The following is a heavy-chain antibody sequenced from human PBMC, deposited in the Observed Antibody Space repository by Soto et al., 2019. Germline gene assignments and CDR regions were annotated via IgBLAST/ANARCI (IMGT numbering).Heavy chain of an antibody. CDR2: IIPIFGTA. Sequence: SSVKVSCKASGGTFSSYAISWVRHAPGQGLEWMGGIIPIFGTANYAQKFQGRVTITADKSTSTAYMELSSLRSEDTAVYYCARERGSSSWSYYYYGMDVWGQGTTVNVSS. D-gene: IGHD6-13*01. CDR1: GGTFSSYA. CDR3: ARERGSSSWSYYYYGMDV. J-gene: IGHJ6*02. V-gene: IGHV1-69*06.